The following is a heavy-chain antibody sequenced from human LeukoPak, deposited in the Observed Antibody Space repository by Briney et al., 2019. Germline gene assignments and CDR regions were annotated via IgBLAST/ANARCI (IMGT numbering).Heavy chain of an antibody. D-gene: IGHD3-22*01. CDR1: GGSISSSSYY. CDR2: IYYSGST. V-gene: IGHV4-39*07. CDR3: ASIPTYYYDSSGPSQDYFDY. Sequence: SETLSLTCTVSGGSISSSSYYWGWIRQPPGKGLEWIGSIYYSGSTYYNPSLKSRVTISVDTSKNQFSLKLSSVTAADTAVYYCASIPTYYYDSSGPSQDYFDYWGQGTLVSVSS. J-gene: IGHJ4*02.